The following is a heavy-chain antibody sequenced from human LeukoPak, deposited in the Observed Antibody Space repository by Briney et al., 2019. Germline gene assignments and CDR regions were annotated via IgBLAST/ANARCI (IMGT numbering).Heavy chain of an antibody. J-gene: IGHJ4*02. CDR1: GFTFSSYA. V-gene: IGHV3-30-3*01. CDR2: ISYDGSNK. Sequence: GGSLRLSCAASGFTFSSYAMHWVRQAPGKGLDWVAVISYDGSNKYYADSVKGRFTISRDNSKNTLYLQMKSLRAEYTAVYYCARPRRHYYDSSGYFDYWGQGTLVTVSS. CDR3: ARPRRHYYDSSGYFDY. D-gene: IGHD3-22*01.